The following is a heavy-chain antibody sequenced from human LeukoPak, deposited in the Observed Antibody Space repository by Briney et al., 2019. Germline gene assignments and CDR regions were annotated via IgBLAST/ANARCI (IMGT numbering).Heavy chain of an antibody. D-gene: IGHD2-21*02. CDR2: INHSGST. J-gene: IGHJ4*02. V-gene: IGHV4-34*01. CDR3: ARLRSVVTSYFDY. CDR1: GGSFSGYY. Sequence: PSETLSLTCAVYGGSFSGYYWSWIRQPPGKGLEWIGEINHSGSTNYNPSLKSRVTISVDTSKNQFSLKLSSVTAADTAVYYCARLRSVVTSYFDYWGQGTLVTVSS.